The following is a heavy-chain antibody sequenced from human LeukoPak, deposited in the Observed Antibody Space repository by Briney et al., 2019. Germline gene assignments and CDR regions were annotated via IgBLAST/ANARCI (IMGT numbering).Heavy chain of an antibody. Sequence: PGGSLRLSCAASGFTFDDYAMHWVRQAPGKGPDWVSLISGDGGSTYYADSVKGRFTISRDNSKNSLYLQMNSLRTEDTALYYCAKDMKTTPECFDYWGQGTLVTVSS. J-gene: IGHJ4*02. CDR3: AKDMKTTPECFDY. V-gene: IGHV3-43*02. CDR1: GFTFDDYA. D-gene: IGHD4-17*01. CDR2: ISGDGGST.